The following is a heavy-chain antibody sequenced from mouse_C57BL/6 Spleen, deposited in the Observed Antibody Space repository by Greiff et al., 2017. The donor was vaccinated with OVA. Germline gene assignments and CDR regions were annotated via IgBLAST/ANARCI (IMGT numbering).Heavy chain of an antibody. CDR3: ATSYYSNYPHFDY. V-gene: IGHV5-6*01. CDR1: GFTFSSYG. J-gene: IGHJ2*01. Sequence: EVMLVESGGDLVKPGGSLKLSCAASGFTFSSYGMSWVRQTPDKRLEWVATISSGGSYTYYPDSVKGRFTISRDNAKNTLYLQMSSLKSEDTAMYYCATSYYSNYPHFDYWGQGTTLTVSS. CDR2: ISSGGSYT. D-gene: IGHD2-5*01.